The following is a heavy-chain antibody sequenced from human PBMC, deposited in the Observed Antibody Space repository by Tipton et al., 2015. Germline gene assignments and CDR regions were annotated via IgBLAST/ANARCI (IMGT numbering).Heavy chain of an antibody. V-gene: IGHV4-39*01. CDR2: LYFSGST. CDR3: ARARGRHGGLFDS. Sequence: TLSLTCTVSGGPITSSAYYWGWIRQPPGKGLEWIGSLYFSGSTYYNPSLKSRVTISIDRFKNQFSLKLSSVTAADTAVYYCARARGRHGGLFDSWGQGILVTVSS. D-gene: IGHD4-23*01. CDR1: GGPITSSAYY. J-gene: IGHJ4*02.